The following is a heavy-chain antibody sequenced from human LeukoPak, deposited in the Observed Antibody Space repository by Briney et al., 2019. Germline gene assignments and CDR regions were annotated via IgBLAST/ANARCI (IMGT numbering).Heavy chain of an antibody. CDR2: ISGSDTST. J-gene: IGHJ4*01. Sequence: PGGSLRLSCAASGLIFSSYAMSWVRQAPGKGLEWVSTISGSDTSTYYADSVKGRFTISSDNSKNSLFLQMNSLRAEDTAVYYCVKDVGFVLADYFAHSGQATLVTVSS. CDR3: VKDVGFVLADYFAH. V-gene: IGHV3-23*01. CDR1: GLIFSSYA. D-gene: IGHD2/OR15-2a*01.